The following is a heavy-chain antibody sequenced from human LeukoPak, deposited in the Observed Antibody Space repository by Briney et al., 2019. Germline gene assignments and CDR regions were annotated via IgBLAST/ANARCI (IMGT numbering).Heavy chain of an antibody. J-gene: IGHJ4*01. CDR2: ISSSSSYT. CDR3: AASAAGTQKLDY. Sequence: PGGSLCPSPAASGFTFSDYYISWIRQAPGKGLEWVSYISSSSSYTNYADSVKGRFTISRDNAKNSLYLQMNSLRAEDTAVYYCAASAAGTQKLDYWGHKSPLSVSS. D-gene: IGHD6-13*01. CDR1: GFTFSDYY. V-gene: IGHV3-11*03.